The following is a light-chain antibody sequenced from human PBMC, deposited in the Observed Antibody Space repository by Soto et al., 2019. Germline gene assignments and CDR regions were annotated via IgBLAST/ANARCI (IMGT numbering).Light chain of an antibody. CDR3: QQYGSSPPT. Sequence: IVMAESPATLSVSPGERATLSCRASQSVNSNLAWYQQKPGQAPRLLIYGASSRATGIPDRFSGSGSGTDFTLTISRLEPEDFAVYYCQQYGSSPPTFGQGTKV. V-gene: IGKV3-20*01. CDR1: QSVNSN. CDR2: GAS. J-gene: IGKJ1*01.